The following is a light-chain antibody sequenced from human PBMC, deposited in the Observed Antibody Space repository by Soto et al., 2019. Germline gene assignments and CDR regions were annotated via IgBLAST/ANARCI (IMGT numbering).Light chain of an antibody. Sequence: DLQSTESPSTLSATVGDRVTITCRASQSVSGWLAWYQQKPGEAPKLLIYDASALPRGVPSRFSGSGSGTKFTLTIASLQPDDFATYYCQQYETFSGTFGPGTKVDI. V-gene: IGKV1-5*01. CDR2: DAS. CDR3: QQYETFSGT. CDR1: QSVSGW. J-gene: IGKJ1*01.